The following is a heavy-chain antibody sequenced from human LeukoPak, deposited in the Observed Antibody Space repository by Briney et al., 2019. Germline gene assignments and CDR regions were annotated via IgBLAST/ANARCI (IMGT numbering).Heavy chain of an antibody. J-gene: IGHJ3*02. CDR3: ARDSEQWLPVDVAFHI. V-gene: IGHV3-48*03. D-gene: IGHD6-19*01. Sequence: GGSLRLSCAASGFILSSYEMNWVRQAPGKGLEWVSYISSSGSRIYFADSVKGRFTISRDNAKNSLYLQMNSLRAEDTAVYYCARDSEQWLPVDVAFHIGPQRPMDTVSS. CDR1: GFILSSYE. CDR2: ISSSGSRI.